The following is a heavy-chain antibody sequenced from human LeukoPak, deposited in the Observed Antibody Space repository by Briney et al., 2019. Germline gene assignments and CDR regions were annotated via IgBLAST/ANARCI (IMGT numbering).Heavy chain of an antibody. CDR2: ISSGSSYI. J-gene: IGHJ6*03. D-gene: IGHD1-14*01. CDR3: ASPRYLDYYYYMDV. CDR1: GFTFSSYS. V-gene: IGHV3-21*01. Sequence: GGSLRLSCAASGFTFSSYSMNWVRQAPGKGLEWVSSISSGSSYIYYADSVKGRFTISRDNAKNSLYLQMNSLRAEDTAVYYCASPRYLDYYYYMDVWGKGTTVTVSS.